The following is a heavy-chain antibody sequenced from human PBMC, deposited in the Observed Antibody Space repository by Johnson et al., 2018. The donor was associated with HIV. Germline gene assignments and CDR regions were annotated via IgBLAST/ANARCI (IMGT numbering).Heavy chain of an antibody. Sequence: VQLVESGGGLVQPGVSLRLSCAASGFTFRSDDMHWVRQATGKGLEWVSGIGIAGDTYYADSVKGRFTISRDNSKNTLYLQMNSLRAEDTAVYYCARGGSGWYFAFDIWGQGTMVTVSS. D-gene: IGHD6-19*01. CDR2: IGIAGDT. CDR3: ARGGSGWYFAFDI. V-gene: IGHV3-13*01. J-gene: IGHJ3*02. CDR1: GFTFRSDD.